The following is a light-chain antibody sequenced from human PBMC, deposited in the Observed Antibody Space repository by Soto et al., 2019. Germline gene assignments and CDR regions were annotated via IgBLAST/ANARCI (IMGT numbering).Light chain of an antibody. CDR2: DAS. CDR1: QSLSSSQ. CDR3: QQYGSSPRT. J-gene: IGKJ1*01. Sequence: EMVLTQSPGTLSLSPGERATLSCRASQSLSSSQLAWYQQKPGQAPRLLIHDASSRATGISDRFTGSGSGTDFTLTITTLEPEDFAVYYCQQYGSSPRTFGLGTKV. V-gene: IGKV3-20*01.